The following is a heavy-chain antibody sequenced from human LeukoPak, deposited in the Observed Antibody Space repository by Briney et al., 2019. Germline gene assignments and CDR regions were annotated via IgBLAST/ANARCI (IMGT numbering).Heavy chain of an antibody. J-gene: IGHJ4*02. CDR2: IYYSGST. D-gene: IGHD3-22*01. Sequence: PSETLSLTCTVSGGSISSYYWSWIRQPPGKGLEWIGYIYYSGSTNYNPSLKSRVTISVDTSKNQFSLKLSSVTAADPAMYYCARERYYYDSSGYYRAFDYWGQGTLVTVSS. V-gene: IGHV4-59*01. CDR3: ARERYYYDSSGYYRAFDY. CDR1: GGSISSYY.